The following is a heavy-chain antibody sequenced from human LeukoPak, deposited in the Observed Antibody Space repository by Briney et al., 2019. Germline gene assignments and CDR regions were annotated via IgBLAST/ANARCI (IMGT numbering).Heavy chain of an antibody. V-gene: IGHV1-18*04. Sequence: ASVKVSCKASGYTFTGYYMHWVRQAPGQGLEWMGWISAYNGNTNYAQKLQGRVTMTTDTSTSTAYMELRSLRSDDTAVYYCARVYGRPPQDWFDPWGQGTLVTVSS. CDR2: ISAYNGNT. J-gene: IGHJ5*02. CDR3: ARVYGRPPQDWFDP. CDR1: GYTFTGYY. D-gene: IGHD2-8*01.